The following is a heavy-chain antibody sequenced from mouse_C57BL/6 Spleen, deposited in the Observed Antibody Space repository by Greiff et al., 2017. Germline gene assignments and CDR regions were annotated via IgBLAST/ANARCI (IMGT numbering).Heavy chain of an antibody. J-gene: IGHJ2*01. Sequence: QVQLQQPGAELVKPGASVTLSCKASGYTFTSYWMHWVKQRPGQGLEWIGNINPSNGGTNYNEQFKSKATLTVDESSSTAYMQLSSLTSEDSAVYYCARDYGGSYVEGYWGQGTTLTVSS. D-gene: IGHD1-1*01. CDR3: ARDYGGSYVEGY. CDR1: GYTFTSYW. CDR2: INPSNGGT. V-gene: IGHV1-53*01.